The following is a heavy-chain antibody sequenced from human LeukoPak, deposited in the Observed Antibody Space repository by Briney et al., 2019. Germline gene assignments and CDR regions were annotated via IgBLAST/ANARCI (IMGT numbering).Heavy chain of an antibody. Sequence: PSETLSLTCAVYGGSFSGYYWSWIRQPPGKGLEWIGEINHSGSTNYNPSLKSRVTISVDTSKNQFSLKLSSVTAADTAVYYCARGVSQNAFDIWGQGTMVTVSS. J-gene: IGHJ3*02. CDR2: INHSGST. CDR3: ARGVSQNAFDI. CDR1: GGSFSGYY. V-gene: IGHV4-34*01.